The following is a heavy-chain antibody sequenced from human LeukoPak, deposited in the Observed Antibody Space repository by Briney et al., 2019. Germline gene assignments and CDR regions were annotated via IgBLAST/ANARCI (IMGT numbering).Heavy chain of an antibody. J-gene: IGHJ5*02. CDR1: GFTFSSYG. CDR2: IWYDGSNK. V-gene: IGHV3-33*06. Sequence: PGRSLRLSCAASGFTFSSYGTHWVRQAPGKGLEWVAVIWYDGSNKYYADSVKGRFTISRDNSKNTLYLQMNSLRAEDTAVYYCAKDGPRYCSSTSCSGDWFDPWGQGTLVTVSS. CDR3: AKDGPRYCSSTSCSGDWFDP. D-gene: IGHD2-2*01.